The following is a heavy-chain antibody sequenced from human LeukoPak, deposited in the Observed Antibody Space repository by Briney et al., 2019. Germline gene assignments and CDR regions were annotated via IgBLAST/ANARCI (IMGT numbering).Heavy chain of an antibody. CDR1: GGSIISYNYY. V-gene: IGHV4-39*01. J-gene: IGHJ4*02. CDR2: IHHSGST. Sequence: SETLSLTCTVSGGSIISYNYYWGWIRQPPGKGLEWIGIIHHSGSTSYNPSLPSRVTISVDTSKNQFSLTLSSVTAADTAVYYCARRRAERGFYFFGSWGQGILVTVSS. CDR3: ARRRAERGFYFFGS. D-gene: IGHD1-1*01.